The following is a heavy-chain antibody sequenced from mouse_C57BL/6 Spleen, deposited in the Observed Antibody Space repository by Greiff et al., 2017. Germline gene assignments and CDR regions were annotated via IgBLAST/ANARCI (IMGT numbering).Heavy chain of an antibody. D-gene: IGHD3-3*01. Sequence: QVQLQQPGAELVRPGSSVKLSCKASGYTFTSYWMDWVKQRPGQGLEWIGNIYPSDSETHYNQKFKDKATLTVDKSSSTAYMQLSSLTSEDSAVYYCARWAGYYAMDYWGQGTSVTVSS. CDR2: IYPSDSET. CDR3: ARWAGYYAMDY. V-gene: IGHV1-61*01. CDR1: GYTFTSYW. J-gene: IGHJ4*01.